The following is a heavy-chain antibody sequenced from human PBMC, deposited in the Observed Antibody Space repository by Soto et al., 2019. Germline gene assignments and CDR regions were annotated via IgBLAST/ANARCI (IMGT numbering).Heavy chain of an antibody. CDR2: IYYSGST. J-gene: IGHJ3*02. CDR1: GGSVSSGSYY. Sequence: SQTLSLTCTVSGGSVSSGSYYWSWIRQPPGKGLEWIGYIYYSGSTNYNPSLKSRVTISVDTSKNQFSLKLSSVTAADTAVYYCARDQVGAGVHAFDIWGQGTMVTVSS. D-gene: IGHD1-26*01. CDR3: ARDQVGAGVHAFDI. V-gene: IGHV4-61*01.